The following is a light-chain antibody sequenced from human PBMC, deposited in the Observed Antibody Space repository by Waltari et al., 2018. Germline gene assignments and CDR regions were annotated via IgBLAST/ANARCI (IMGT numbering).Light chain of an antibody. CDR3: SSYTSSSTLDV. V-gene: IGLV2-14*03. Sequence: QSALTQPASVSGSPGQSITISCTGTSSDVGGYNYVSWYQQHPGKAPKLMIYDVSNRRAGVSVRCSGAKSGNTAALTISGLQAEDEADYYCSSYTSSSTLDVFGTGTKVTVL. J-gene: IGLJ1*01. CDR2: DVS. CDR1: SSDVGGYNY.